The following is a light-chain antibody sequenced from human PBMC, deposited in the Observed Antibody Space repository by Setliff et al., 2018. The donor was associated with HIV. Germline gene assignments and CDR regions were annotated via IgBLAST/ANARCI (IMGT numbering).Light chain of an antibody. V-gene: IGLV2-14*03. CDR2: EVT. Sequence: ALTQPASVSGSLGQSITISCTGTSSDVGKYNFVSWYQQHPGKAPKIIIYEVTDRPSGVSHRFSGSKSGNTASLTISGLQDEDEADYYCASYTAIDTIVFGTGTKVTVL. J-gene: IGLJ1*01. CDR3: ASYTAIDTIV. CDR1: SSDVGKYNF.